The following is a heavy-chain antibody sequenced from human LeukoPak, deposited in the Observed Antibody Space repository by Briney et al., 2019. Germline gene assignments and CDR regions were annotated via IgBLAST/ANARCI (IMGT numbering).Heavy chain of an antibody. CDR2: INPRGGST. CDR3: ARSLYDSGWYSQFDY. J-gene: IGHJ4*02. D-gene: IGHD6-19*01. CDR1: GGTFSSYA. V-gene: IGHV1-46*01. Sequence: ASVKVSCKASGGTFSSYAISWVRQAPGQGLEWMGIINPRGGSTSHAQKFQGRVTMTRDMSTNTVSLEVSSLTSEDTGVYYCARSLYDSGWYSQFDYWGQGTLVTVSS.